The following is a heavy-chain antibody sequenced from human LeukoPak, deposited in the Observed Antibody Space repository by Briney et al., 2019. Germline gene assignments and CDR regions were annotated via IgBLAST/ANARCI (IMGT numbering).Heavy chain of an antibody. Sequence: GGSLRLSCATSGFTFRSYVMSWVRQAPGKGLEWVSSISGSGGTTYYADSVKGQFTISRDNAKNSLYLQMNSLRAEDTAVYYCARGGGYCSSTSCYYFDYWGQGTLVTVSS. CDR1: GFTFRSYV. CDR2: ISGSGGTT. CDR3: ARGGGYCSSTSCYYFDY. V-gene: IGHV3-21*01. D-gene: IGHD2-2*01. J-gene: IGHJ4*02.